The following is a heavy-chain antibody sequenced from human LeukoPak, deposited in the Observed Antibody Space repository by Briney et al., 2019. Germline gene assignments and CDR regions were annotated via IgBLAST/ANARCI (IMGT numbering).Heavy chain of an antibody. CDR1: GLTFSSYW. CDR3: ARGRDYVWGSYRSRPFDY. J-gene: IGHJ4*02. Sequence: GSLRLSCAASGLTFSSYWMSWVRQPPGKGLEWIGEINHSGSTNYNPSLKSRVTISVDTSKNQFSLKLSSVTAADTAVYYCARGRDYVWGSYRSRPFDYWGQGTLVTVSS. D-gene: IGHD3-16*02. CDR2: INHSGST. V-gene: IGHV4-34*01.